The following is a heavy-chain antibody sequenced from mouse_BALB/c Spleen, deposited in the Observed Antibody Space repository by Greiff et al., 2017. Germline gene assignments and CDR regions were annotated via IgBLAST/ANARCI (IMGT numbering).Heavy chain of an antibody. J-gene: IGHJ4*01. D-gene: IGHD4-1*02. CDR1: GYSITSGYY. CDR2: ISYDGSN. CDR3: ARDPTGTEAMDY. V-gene: IGHV3-6*02. Sequence: EVKLMESGPGLVKPSQSLSLTCSVTGYSITSGYYWNWIRQFPGNQLEWMGYISYDGSNNYNPSLKNRISITRDTSKNQFFLKLNSVTTEDTATYYCARDPTGTEAMDYWGQGTSVTVSS.